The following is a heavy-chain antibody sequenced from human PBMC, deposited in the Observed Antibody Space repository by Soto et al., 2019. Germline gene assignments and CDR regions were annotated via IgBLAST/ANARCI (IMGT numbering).Heavy chain of an antibody. V-gene: IGHV3-33*01. CDR2: IWYDGSNK. CDR1: GFTFSSYG. CDR3: ARYRDSGSYYGAFDI. Sequence: QVQLVESGGGVVQPGRSLRLSCAASGFTFSSYGMHWVRQAPGKGLEWVAVIWYDGSNKYYADSVKGRFTISRDNSKNTLYLQMNSLRAEDTAVYYCARYRDSGSYYGAFDIWGQGTMVTVSS. D-gene: IGHD1-26*01. J-gene: IGHJ3*02.